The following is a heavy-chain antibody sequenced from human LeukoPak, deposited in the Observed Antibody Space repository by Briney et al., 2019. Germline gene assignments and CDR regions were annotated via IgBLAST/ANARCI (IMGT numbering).Heavy chain of an antibody. D-gene: IGHD6-19*01. CDR3: ARFEYSSGWFGY. V-gene: IGHV3-21*01. Sequence: GGSLRLSCAASGFTFSSYSMSWVRQAPGKGLEWVSSVSSSSSYIYYADSVKGRFTISRDNAKNSLYLQMNSLRAEDTAVYYCARFEYSSGWFGYWGQGTLVTVSS. CDR2: VSSSSSYI. J-gene: IGHJ5*01. CDR1: GFTFSSYS.